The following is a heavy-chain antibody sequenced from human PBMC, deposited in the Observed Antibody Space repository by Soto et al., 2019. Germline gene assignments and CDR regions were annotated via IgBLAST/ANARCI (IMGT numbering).Heavy chain of an antibody. V-gene: IGHV4-31*03. CDR1: GGSISSGGYY. CDR2: IYYSGST. D-gene: IGHD4-17*01. Sequence: TLSLTCTVSGGSISSGGYYWSWIRQHPGKGLEWIGYIYYSGSTYYNPSLKSRVTISVDTSKNQFSLKLSSVTAADTAVYYCARGGYGDYCFDYWGQGTLVTVSS. CDR3: ARGGYGDYCFDY. J-gene: IGHJ4*02.